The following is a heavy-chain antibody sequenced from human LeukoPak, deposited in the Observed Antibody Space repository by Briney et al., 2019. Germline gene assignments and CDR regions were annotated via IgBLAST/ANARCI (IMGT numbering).Heavy chain of an antibody. D-gene: IGHD6-13*01. CDR1: GFTVSSNY. V-gene: IGHV3-66*01. CDR2: IYSGGST. CDR3: ASTIITGIAAAGTVR. Sequence: GGSLRLSCAASGFTVSSNYMSWVRQAPGKGLEWVSVIYSGGSTYYADSVKGRFTIPRDNSKNTLYLQMNSLRAEDTAVYYCASTIITGIAAAGTVRWGQGTLVTVSS. J-gene: IGHJ4*02.